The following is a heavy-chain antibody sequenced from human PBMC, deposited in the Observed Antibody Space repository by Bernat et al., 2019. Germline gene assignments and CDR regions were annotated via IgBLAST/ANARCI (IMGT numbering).Heavy chain of an antibody. J-gene: IGHJ4*02. V-gene: IGHV3-23*01. CDR2: IGTTGGNT. CDR3: ARLNSWVRFDY. CDR1: GFSFSTFG. D-gene: IGHD3-16*01. Sequence: EVQLLESGGGLVQPGGSLRLSCAASGFSFSTFGMSWVRQAPGRGLEWVSDIGTTGGNTYYADSVRGRFTISRANSKNMVFLQMDSLGGEATAVYYCARLNSWVRFDYWGQGTLVTVSS.